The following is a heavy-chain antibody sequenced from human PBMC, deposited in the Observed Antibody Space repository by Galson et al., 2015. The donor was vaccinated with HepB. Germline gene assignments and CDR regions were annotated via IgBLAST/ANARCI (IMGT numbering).Heavy chain of an antibody. CDR1: GFTFSSYA. J-gene: IGHJ6*02. Sequence: SLRLSCAASGFTFSSYAMSWVRQAPGKGLEWVSAIRGSGGSTYYADSVKGRFTISRDNSKNTLYLQMNSLRAEDTAVYYCAKDVWYSSSAYYYYYYGMDVWGQGTTFTVSS. CDR3: AKDVWYSSSAYYYYYYGMDV. CDR2: IRGSGGST. V-gene: IGHV3-23*01. D-gene: IGHD6-6*01.